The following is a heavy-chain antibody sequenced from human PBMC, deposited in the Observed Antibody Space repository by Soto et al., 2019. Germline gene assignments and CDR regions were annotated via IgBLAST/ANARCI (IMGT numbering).Heavy chain of an antibody. Sequence: PGGSLRLSCADSGFTFSDYYMSWIRQAPGKGLEWVSYISSSSSYTNYADSVKGRFTISRDNAKNSLYLQMNSLRAEDTAVYYCARDLTARNVLLWFGELFPYGMDVWGQGTTVTVSS. V-gene: IGHV3-11*06. CDR1: GFTFSDYY. CDR3: ARDLTARNVLLWFGELFPYGMDV. J-gene: IGHJ6*02. CDR2: ISSSSSYT. D-gene: IGHD3-10*01.